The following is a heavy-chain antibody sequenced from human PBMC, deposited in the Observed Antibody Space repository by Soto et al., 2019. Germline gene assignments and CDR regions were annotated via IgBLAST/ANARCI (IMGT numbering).Heavy chain of an antibody. V-gene: IGHV1-18*04. Sequence: VASEKVSCKASGYTFTSYGISWVRQAPGQGLEWMGWISACGGNTNYAQKLQGRVTMTRDTSTSTAYMELSSLRSEDTAVNYCARDVDSSSWYGRVGFYYYYGMDVWGQGTTVTVSS. J-gene: IGHJ6*02. CDR3: ARDVDSSSWYGRVGFYYYYGMDV. CDR1: GYTFTSYG. CDR2: ISACGGNT. D-gene: IGHD6-13*01.